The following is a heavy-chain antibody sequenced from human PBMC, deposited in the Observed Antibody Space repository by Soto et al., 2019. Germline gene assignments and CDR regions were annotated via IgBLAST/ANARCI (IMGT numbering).Heavy chain of an antibody. CDR1: GFNFHWYW. D-gene: IGHD3-10*01. V-gene: IGHV3-7*01. CDR3: ERDSGYGAGNSVNHYIDY. CDR2: IKTDASEK. J-gene: IGHJ4*01. Sequence: EVQLVESGGGLVQPGGSLRLSCAASGFNFHWYWMSWVRQAPGKGLEWLATIKTDASEKKYVDSVKGRFTMSRDNAKNSVYLGMDSLITAETAVYYCERDSGYGAGNSVNHYIDYWGHGTLVTVSS.